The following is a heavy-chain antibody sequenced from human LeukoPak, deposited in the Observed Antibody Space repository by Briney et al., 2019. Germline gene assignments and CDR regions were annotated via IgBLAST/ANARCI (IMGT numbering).Heavy chain of an antibody. V-gene: IGHV1-46*01. Sequence: ASVKVSCKASGYTFTSYYMHWVRQAPGQGLEWMGMINPSGGSTSYAQKFQGRVTMTRDTSTSTVYMELSSLRSEDTAVYYCARDSDSSGYLEYFDYWGQGTLVTVSS. CDR3: ARDSDSSGYLEYFDY. CDR1: GYTFTSYY. J-gene: IGHJ4*02. D-gene: IGHD3-22*01. CDR2: INPSGGST.